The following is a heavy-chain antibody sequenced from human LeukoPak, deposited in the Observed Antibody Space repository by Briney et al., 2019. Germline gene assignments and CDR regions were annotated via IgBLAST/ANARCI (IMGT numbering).Heavy chain of an antibody. D-gene: IGHD5-24*01. CDR3: ARVEMATSPSDY. Sequence: GGSLRLSCEASGFTFSTSGMHWVRQAPGKGLEWVAVIWYDGSNKHYAESVKGRFSISRDNSKSTLYLQMNSLRAEDTAVYYCARVEMATSPSDYWGQGTLVTVSS. V-gene: IGHV3-33*01. CDR1: GFTFSTSG. CDR2: IWYDGSNK. J-gene: IGHJ4*02.